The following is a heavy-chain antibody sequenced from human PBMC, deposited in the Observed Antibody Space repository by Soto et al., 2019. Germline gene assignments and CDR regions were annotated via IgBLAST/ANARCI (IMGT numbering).Heavy chain of an antibody. J-gene: IGHJ5*02. CDR3: ARGQRFSDWFDX. Sequence: PSETLSLTCTVTGGTLSGYYWTWIRQSAGGGLEWIGRIYSSGSTNYNPSLKSRVTISLDTSMSHFSLRLRSVSAADTAVYYCARGQRFSDWFDXWGQGNLVTV. V-gene: IGHV4-4*07. CDR2: IYSSGST. CDR1: GGTLSGYY. D-gene: IGHD3-3*01.